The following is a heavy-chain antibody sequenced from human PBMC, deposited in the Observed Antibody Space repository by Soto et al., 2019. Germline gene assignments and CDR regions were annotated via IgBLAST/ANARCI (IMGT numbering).Heavy chain of an antibody. D-gene: IGHD3-22*01. V-gene: IGHV3-23*01. CDR3: AKDLITMIVVARNAFDI. J-gene: IGHJ3*02. Sequence: GSLRLSCAASGFTFSSYAMSWVRQAPGKGLEWVSAISGSGGSTYYADSVKGRFTISRDNSKNTLYLQMNSLRAEDTAVYYCAKDLITMIVVARNAFDIWGQGTMVTVSS. CDR2: ISGSGGST. CDR1: GFTFSSYA.